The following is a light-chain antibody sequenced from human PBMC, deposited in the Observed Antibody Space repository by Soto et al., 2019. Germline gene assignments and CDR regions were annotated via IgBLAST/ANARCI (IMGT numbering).Light chain of an antibody. CDR2: DAS. V-gene: IGKV3-15*01. Sequence: EIVMTQSPATLSVSPGERATLSCRASQSVTSSLAWYQQKPGQAPRLLIYDASTRATGIPARFSGSGSGTEFTLTISSLQSEDFAVYYCQQYHYWWAFGQGTKVEI. CDR1: QSVTSS. J-gene: IGKJ1*01. CDR3: QQYHYWWA.